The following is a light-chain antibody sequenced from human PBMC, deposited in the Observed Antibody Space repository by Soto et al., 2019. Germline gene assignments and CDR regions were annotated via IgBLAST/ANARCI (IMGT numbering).Light chain of an antibody. V-gene: IGLV2-14*01. CDR2: EVS. J-gene: IGLJ2*01. CDR1: SSDVGGYNY. Sequence: QSALTQPASVSGSPGQSITISCTGTSSDVGGYNYVSWYQQHPDKAPKLLIYEVSNRPSGVSNRFSGSKSDNTASLTISGLQAEDEADYYCSSYTTSTTPYVLFGGGTKLTVL. CDR3: SSYTTSTTPYVL.